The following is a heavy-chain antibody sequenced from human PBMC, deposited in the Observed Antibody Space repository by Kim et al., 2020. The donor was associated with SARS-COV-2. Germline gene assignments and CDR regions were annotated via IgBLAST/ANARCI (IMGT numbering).Heavy chain of an antibody. CDR2: GGAT. J-gene: IGHJ5*02. Sequence: GGATFYADSGKGRFTISRDSSKNTVYLQMSSLRVEDAAVYYCARHAWFDPWGQGTLVTVSS. CDR3: ARHAWFDP. V-gene: IGHV3-66*04.